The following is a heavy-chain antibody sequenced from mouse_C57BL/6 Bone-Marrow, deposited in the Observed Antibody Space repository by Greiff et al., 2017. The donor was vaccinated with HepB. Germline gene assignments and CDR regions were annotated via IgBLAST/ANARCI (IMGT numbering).Heavy chain of an antibody. D-gene: IGHD1-1*01. CDR3: TGGGGSRLFAY. J-gene: IGHJ3*01. V-gene: IGHV6-3*01. CDR1: GFTFSNYW. Sequence: EVKVEESGGGLVQPGGSMKLSCVASGFTFSNYWMNWVRQSPEKGLEWVAQIRLKSDNYATHYAESVKGRFTISRDDSKSRVYLQMNNLRAEDTGIYYCTGGGGSRLFAYWGQGTLVTVSA. CDR2: IRLKSDNYAT.